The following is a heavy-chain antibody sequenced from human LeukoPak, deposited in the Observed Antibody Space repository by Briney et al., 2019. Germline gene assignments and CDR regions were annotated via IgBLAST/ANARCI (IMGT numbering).Heavy chain of an antibody. CDR3: ARGYSGYEPWGMDV. J-gene: IGHJ6*04. D-gene: IGHD5-12*01. CDR1: GGSVSSGSYY. V-gene: IGHV4-31*03. Sequence: PSETLSLTCTVSGGSVSSGSYYWSWIRQHPGKGLEWIGYIYYSGSTYYNPSLKSRVTISVDTSKNQFSLKLSSVTAADTAVYYCARGYSGYEPWGMDVWGKGTTVTVSS. CDR2: IYYSGST.